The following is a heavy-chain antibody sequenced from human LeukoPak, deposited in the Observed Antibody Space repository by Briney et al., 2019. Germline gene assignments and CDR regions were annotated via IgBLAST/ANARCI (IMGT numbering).Heavy chain of an antibody. CDR3: ARVRSVPRYDSSGYQLGYFDY. V-gene: IGHV1-18*01. CDR1: GYTFTSYG. CDR2: ISAYNGNT. D-gene: IGHD3-22*01. J-gene: IGHJ4*02. Sequence: ASVKVSCKASGYTFTSYGISWVRQAPGQGLEWMGWISAYNGNTNYAQKLQGGVTMTTDTSTSTAYMELRSLRSDDTAVYYCARVRSVPRYDSSGYQLGYFDYWGQGTLVTVSS.